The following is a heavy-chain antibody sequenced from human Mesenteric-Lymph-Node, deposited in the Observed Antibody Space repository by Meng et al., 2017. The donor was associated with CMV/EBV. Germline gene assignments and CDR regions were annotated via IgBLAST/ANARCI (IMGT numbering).Heavy chain of an antibody. J-gene: IGHJ3*02. V-gene: IGHV3-48*03. CDR1: GFTFSDYE. Sequence: GGSLRLSCAASGFTFSDYEMNWVRQAPGKGLEWVSYISSSGSTIYYADSVKGRFTISRDNAKNSLYLQMNSLRTEDTAVYYCARKGNWGSAFDIWGQGTMVTVSS. CDR3: ARKGNWGSAFDI. CDR2: ISSSGSTI. D-gene: IGHD7-27*01.